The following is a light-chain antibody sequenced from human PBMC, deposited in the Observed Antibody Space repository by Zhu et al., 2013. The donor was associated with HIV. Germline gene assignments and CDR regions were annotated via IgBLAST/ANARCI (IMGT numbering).Light chain of an antibody. CDR2: EVH. J-gene: IGLJ2*01. Sequence: HSALTQPASVSGSPGQSITISCTGTPSDIGGYDYVSWYQQHPGKVPKLIIYEVHNRPSGLSNRFSGSKSGNTASLTISGLQAEDEADYYCSSYTTSSTVVFGGGTKLTVL. V-gene: IGLV2-14*01. CDR1: PSDIGGYDY. CDR3: SSYTTSSTVV.